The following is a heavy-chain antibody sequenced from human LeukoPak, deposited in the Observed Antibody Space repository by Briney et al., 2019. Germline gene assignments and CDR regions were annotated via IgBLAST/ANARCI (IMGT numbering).Heavy chain of an antibody. CDR2: ISGTTRSSAV. J-gene: IGHJ4*02. CDR3: ARDFRFLEDY. D-gene: IGHD3-3*01. V-gene: IGHV3-48*01. CDR1: GFTFSIFS. Sequence: GGSLRLSCAASGFTFSIFSMNWVRQAPGRGLEWVSYISGTTRSSAVHYADSVKGRFTMSRDDAKTSVYLQMNSLRAEDTAVYYCARDFRFLEDYWGQGTLVTVSS.